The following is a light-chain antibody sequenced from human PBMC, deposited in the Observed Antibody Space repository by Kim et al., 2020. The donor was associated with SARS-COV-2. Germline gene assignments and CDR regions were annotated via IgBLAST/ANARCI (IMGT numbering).Light chain of an antibody. CDR3: QKYNSAPWT. J-gene: IGKJ1*01. CDR2: AAS. Sequence: DIQMTQSPSSLSASAGDRVIITCRASQDIANSLAWYQQKPGKVPQVLIYAASTLQSGVPSRFSGSGSGTEFTLTIGSLQTEDVATYYCQKYNSAPWTFGPGTKVDIK. CDR1: QDIANS. V-gene: IGKV1-27*01.